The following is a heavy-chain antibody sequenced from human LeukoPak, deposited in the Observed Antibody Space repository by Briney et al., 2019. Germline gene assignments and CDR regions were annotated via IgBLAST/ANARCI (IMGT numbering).Heavy chain of an antibody. J-gene: IGHJ6*03. V-gene: IGHV1-2*02. CDR3: ARRLPAEIPTHDYYYYYMDV. Sequence: ASVKVSCKASGYSFTSYYIHWLRQAPGQGLEWMGWINPNSGVTNYAQKFQGRVTMTRDTSISTAYMELSRLRSDDTAVYYCARRLPAEIPTHDYYYYYMDVWGKGTTVTVSS. CDR1: GYSFTSYY. CDR2: INPNSGVT. D-gene: IGHD5-24*01.